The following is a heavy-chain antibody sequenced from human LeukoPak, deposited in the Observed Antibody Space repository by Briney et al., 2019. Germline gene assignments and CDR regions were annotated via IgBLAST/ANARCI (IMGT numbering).Heavy chain of an antibody. CDR2: ITSDGRST. J-gene: IGHJ6*02. CDR1: GFTFSSYW. V-gene: IGHV3-74*01. Sequence: GGSLRLSCAASGFTFSSYWMHWVRQTPGKGLVWVSRITSDGRSTTYADFVKGRFTISRDNARNTLYLQMNSLRADDTAVYYCARAYVVAVPTAMTYFYCSMDVWGQGTTVTVSS. CDR3: ARAYVVAVPTAMTYFYCSMDV. D-gene: IGHD2-2*01.